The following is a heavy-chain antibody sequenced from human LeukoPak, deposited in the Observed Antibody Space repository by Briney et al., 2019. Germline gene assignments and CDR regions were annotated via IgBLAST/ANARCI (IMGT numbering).Heavy chain of an antibody. CDR1: GGSISDSTYY. CDR3: ARITNVWPHYYMDI. CDR2: LYYSGAT. D-gene: IGHD1-14*01. Sequence: SETLSLTCTVSGGSISDSTYYWGWIRQPPGTGLEWIGSLYYSGATYYNPSLKGRVTISVDTSKNQFSLKLNSVTAADTAVYYCARITNVWPHYYMDIWGKGTTVTVSS. J-gene: IGHJ6*03. V-gene: IGHV4-39*01.